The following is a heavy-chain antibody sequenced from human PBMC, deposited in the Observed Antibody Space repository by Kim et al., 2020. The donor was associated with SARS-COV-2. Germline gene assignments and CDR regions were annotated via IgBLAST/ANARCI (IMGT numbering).Heavy chain of an antibody. CDR3: EKGLLRGVIFRVYDAFD. D-gene: IGHD3-10*01. V-gene: IGHV3-9*01. Sequence: GGSLRLSCAASGFAFGDYAMHWVRQVPGKGLEWVSGLSAKSDSVSYLDSVRDRFAISSANVKTFLSLEMSTLSSEDTAIYFCEKGLLRGVIFRVYDAFD. CDR1: GFAFGDYA. J-gene: IGHJ3*01. CDR2: LSAKSDSV.